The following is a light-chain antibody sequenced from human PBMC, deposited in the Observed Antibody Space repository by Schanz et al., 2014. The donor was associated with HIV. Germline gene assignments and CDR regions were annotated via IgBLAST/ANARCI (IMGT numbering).Light chain of an antibody. CDR2: NTN. CDR1: SSNVGSNT. J-gene: IGLJ3*02. CDR3: ATWDDSLNVWV. V-gene: IGLV1-44*01. Sequence: QSVLTQPPSASGTPGQRVTISCSGSSSNVGSNTVNWYQHLPGTAPKLLIYNTNVRPSGVPDRFSGSKSGTSASLAISGLQSEDEADYYCATWDDSLNVWVFGGGTQLTVL.